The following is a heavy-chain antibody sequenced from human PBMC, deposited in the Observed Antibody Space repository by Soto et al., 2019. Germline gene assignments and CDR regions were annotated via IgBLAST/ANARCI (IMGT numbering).Heavy chain of an antibody. CDR3: ARDRSRREVLLWFGELLGWFDP. V-gene: IGHV1-3*01. CDR1: GYTFTSYA. CDR2: INAGNGNT. J-gene: IGHJ5*02. Sequence: ASVKVSCKASGYTFTSYAMHWVRQAPGQRLEWMGWINAGNGNTKYSQKFQGRVTITRDTSASTAYMELSSLRSEDTAVYYCARDRSRREVLLWFGELLGWFDPWGQGTLVTVSS. D-gene: IGHD3-10*01.